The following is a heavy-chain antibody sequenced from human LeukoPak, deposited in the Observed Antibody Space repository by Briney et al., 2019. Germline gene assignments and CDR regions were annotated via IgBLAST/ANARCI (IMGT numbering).Heavy chain of an antibody. CDR2: ISYDGSNK. CDR1: GFTFSDYA. CDR3: AREAPSEYYFDY. Sequence: GGSLRLSCAASGFTFSDYAMHWVRQAPGKGLEWVAVISYDGSNKYYADSVKGRFTISRDNSKNTLYLQMNSLRAEDTAVYYCAREAPSEYYFDYWGQGTLVTVSS. J-gene: IGHJ4*02. V-gene: IGHV3-30*04.